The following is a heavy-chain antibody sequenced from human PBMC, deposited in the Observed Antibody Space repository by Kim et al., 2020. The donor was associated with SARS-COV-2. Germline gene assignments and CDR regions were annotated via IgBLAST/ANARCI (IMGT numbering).Heavy chain of an antibody. D-gene: IGHD6-13*01. CDR1: GYTFTSYA. CDR2: INAGNGNT. Sequence: ASVKVSCKASGYTFTSYAMHWVRQAPGQRLEWMGWINAGNGNTKYSQKFQGRVTITRDTSASTAYMELSSLRSEDTAVYYCYLGLADTEKFDYWGQGTLVTVSS. CDR3: YLGLADTEKFDY. V-gene: IGHV1-3*01. J-gene: IGHJ4*02.